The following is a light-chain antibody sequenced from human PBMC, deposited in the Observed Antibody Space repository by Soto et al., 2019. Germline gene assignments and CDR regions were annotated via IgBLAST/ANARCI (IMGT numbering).Light chain of an antibody. CDR1: QDISSY. J-gene: IGKJ4*01. V-gene: IGKV1-27*01. Sequence: DNQMTQSPSSLSASVGDRVIITCRASQDISSYLAWYQQKPGKVPKLLIFAASTLQSGVPSRFSGSRSGTDFILTISSLQPEDVATYYCQKYSAPQTFGGGTKVEI. CDR3: QKYSAPQT. CDR2: AAS.